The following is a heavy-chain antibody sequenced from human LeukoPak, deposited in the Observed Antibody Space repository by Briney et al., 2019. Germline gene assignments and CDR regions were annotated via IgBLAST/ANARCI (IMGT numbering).Heavy chain of an antibody. Sequence: PGGSLRLSCVASGFVFDEYGMHWVRQAPGKGLEWVSGISWNSGIIGYAASVKGRFTISRDNAKNSLFLQMSSLRAEDTALFYCAKVVSYGAFEIWGQGTMVTVSS. V-gene: IGHV3-9*01. CDR3: AKVVSYGAFEI. D-gene: IGHD5-18*01. CDR1: GFVFDEYG. CDR2: ISWNSGII. J-gene: IGHJ3*02.